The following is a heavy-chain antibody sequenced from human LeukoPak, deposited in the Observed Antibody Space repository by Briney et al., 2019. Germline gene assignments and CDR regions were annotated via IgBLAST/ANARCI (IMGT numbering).Heavy chain of an antibody. CDR2: ISSSGSTI. CDR3: AKDMSYDILTGYFDY. V-gene: IGHV3-48*04. Sequence: GGSLRLSCAASGFTFSSYSMNWVRQAPGKGLEWVSYISSSGSTIYYADSVKGRFTISRDNAKNSLYLQMNSLRAEDTALYYCAKDMSYDILTGYFDYWGQGTLVTVSS. D-gene: IGHD3-9*01. CDR1: GFTFSSYS. J-gene: IGHJ4*02.